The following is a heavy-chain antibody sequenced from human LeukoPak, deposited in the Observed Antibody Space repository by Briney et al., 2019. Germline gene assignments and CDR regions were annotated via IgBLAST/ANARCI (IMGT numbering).Heavy chain of an antibody. D-gene: IGHD4-11*01. V-gene: IGHV3-23*01. CDR3: ARGTPTTRDFDY. CDR2: ISGSGGST. CDR1: GFTFSSYA. Sequence: PGGSLRLSCAASGFTFSSYAMSWVRQAPGKGLGWVSAISGSGGSTYYADSVKGRFTISRDNAKNSLYLQMNSLRAEDTAVYYCARGTPTTRDFDYWGQGTLVTVSS. J-gene: IGHJ4*02.